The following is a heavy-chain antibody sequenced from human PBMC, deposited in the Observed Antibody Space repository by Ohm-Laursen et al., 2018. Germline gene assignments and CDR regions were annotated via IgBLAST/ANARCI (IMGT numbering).Heavy chain of an antibody. CDR2: ATGSGRST. CDR3: ARGRSGGTGHGNWFES. CDR1: GFIFSGYA. Sequence: SLRLSCAASGFIFSGYAMSWVRQGPEKGLEWVSVATGSGRSTYYQDSVKGRFSISRDNSKNTLYLQMNSLGVEDTAEYYCARGRSGGTGHGNWFESWGQGALVTVSS. D-gene: IGHD3-10*01. J-gene: IGHJ5*01. V-gene: IGHV3-23*01.